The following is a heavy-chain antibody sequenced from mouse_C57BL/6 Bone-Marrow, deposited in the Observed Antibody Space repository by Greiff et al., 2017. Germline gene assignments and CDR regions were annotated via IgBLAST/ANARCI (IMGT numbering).Heavy chain of an antibody. CDR3: ARDYYGSRNLDY. CDR1: GFTFSDYG. J-gene: IGHJ2*01. CDR2: ISSGSSTI. V-gene: IGHV5-17*01. Sequence: DVMLVESGGGLVKPGGSLKLSCAASGFTFSDYGMHWVRQAPEKGLEWVAYISSGSSTIYYADTVKGRFTISRDNAKNTLFLQMTSLRSEETAMYYCARDYYGSRNLDYWGQGTTLTGSS. D-gene: IGHD1-1*01.